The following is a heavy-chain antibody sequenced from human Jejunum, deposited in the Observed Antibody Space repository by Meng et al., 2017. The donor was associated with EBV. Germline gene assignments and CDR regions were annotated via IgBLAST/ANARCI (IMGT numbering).Heavy chain of an antibody. J-gene: IGHJ4*02. CDR1: GYNFTSYN. CDR3: ARGGEAGYSYGSSDFDY. D-gene: IGHD5-18*01. Sequence: QVQLVQSGVEVKKPGASVNVSCKASGYNFTSYNINWVRQATGQGLEWMGWMNPNSGYAGYAQKFQGRVTMTRDTSINTAYMEVSSLRSDDTAVYYCARGGEAGYSYGSSDFDYWGQGTLVTVSS. V-gene: IGHV1-8*01. CDR2: MNPNSGYA.